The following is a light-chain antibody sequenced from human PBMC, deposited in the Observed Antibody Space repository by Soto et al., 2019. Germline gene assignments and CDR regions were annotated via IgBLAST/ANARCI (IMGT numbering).Light chain of an antibody. V-gene: IGKV3-15*01. CDR1: QGINRN. J-gene: IGKJ1*01. CDR2: GVF. Sequence: TLAVSXGERATRFCGASQGINRNLAWYHHRPGQAPRLLIYGVFTRATGIPGRFSGGWSGTEFTLTINGLQSEDFGVYYCHQYNNWPRTFGQGTKVDIK. CDR3: HQYNNWPRT.